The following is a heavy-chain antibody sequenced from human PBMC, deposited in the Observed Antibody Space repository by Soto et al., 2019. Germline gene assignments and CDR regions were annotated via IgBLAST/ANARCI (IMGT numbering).Heavy chain of an antibody. J-gene: IGHJ4*02. CDR2: INSDGSSA. Sequence: GGSLRLSCAPSGFIFRNYLMHWVRQAPGKGLVWISRINSDGSSASYADSVKGRFTISRDNAKNTLYLQMHSLRDEDTAVYYCARDGYNGFDYWGQGTLVTSPQ. V-gene: IGHV3-74*01. CDR1: GFIFRNYL. CDR3: ARDGYNGFDY. D-gene: IGHD5-12*01.